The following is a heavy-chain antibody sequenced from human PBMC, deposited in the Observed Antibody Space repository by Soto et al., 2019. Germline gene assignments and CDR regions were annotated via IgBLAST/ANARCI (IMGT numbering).Heavy chain of an antibody. CDR3: ARGNYLKCGIYYYYGIDV. Sequence: SETLSLTCAVYGGSFSGYYWSWIRQPPGKGLEWIGEINHSGSTNYNPSLKSRVTISVDTSKNQFSLKLSSVTAADTAVYYCARGNYLKCGIYYYYGIDVWGQGTTVTVYS. CDR2: INHSGST. D-gene: IGHD1-7*01. CDR1: GGSFSGYY. J-gene: IGHJ6*02. V-gene: IGHV4-34*01.